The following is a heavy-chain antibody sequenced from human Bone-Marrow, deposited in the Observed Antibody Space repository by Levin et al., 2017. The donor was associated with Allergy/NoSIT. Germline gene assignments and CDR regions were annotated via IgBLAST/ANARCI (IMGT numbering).Heavy chain of an antibody. Sequence: GGSLRLSCKTSGSSFTSQWIAWVRQMPGKGLEWMGIIFPGDSDTRYSPSFQGQVTFSADKSISTTYLQWNSLKASDTAMYYCARPGTQDILTGYQYWGQGTLVTVSS. CDR1: GSSFTSQW. CDR3: ARPGTQDILTGYQY. CDR2: IFPGDSDT. V-gene: IGHV5-51*01. J-gene: IGHJ4*02. D-gene: IGHD3-9*01.